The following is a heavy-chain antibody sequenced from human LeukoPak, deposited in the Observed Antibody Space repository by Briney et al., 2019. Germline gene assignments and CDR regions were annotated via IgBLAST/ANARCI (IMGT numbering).Heavy chain of an antibody. J-gene: IGHJ6*03. CDR1: GFSFSTYA. CDR3: ARDRAYYYMDV. D-gene: IGHD3-10*01. CDR2: ISGSDPGT. V-gene: IGHV3-23*01. Sequence: GGSLRLSCAASGFSFSTYAMSWVRQIPGKGLEWVSAISGSDPGTYYADSVKGRFTLSRDNAKNTVYLQMNSLRAEDTAVYYCARDRAYYYMDVWGKGTTVTVSS.